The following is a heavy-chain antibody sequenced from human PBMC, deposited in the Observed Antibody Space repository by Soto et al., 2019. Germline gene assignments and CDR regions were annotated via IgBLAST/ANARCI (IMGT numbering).Heavy chain of an antibody. V-gene: IGHV3-30*18. CDR2: ISYDGSNK. CDR1: GFTFSSYG. J-gene: IGHJ4*02. Sequence: QVQLVESGGGVVQPGRSLRLSCAASGFTFSSYGMHWVRQAPGKGLEWVAVISYDGSNKYYADSVKGRFTISRDNSKNPLYLQMNSLRAEDTAVYYCAKDRITIPTYEIDYWGQGTLVTVSS. CDR3: AKDRITIPTYEIDY. D-gene: IGHD3-3*01.